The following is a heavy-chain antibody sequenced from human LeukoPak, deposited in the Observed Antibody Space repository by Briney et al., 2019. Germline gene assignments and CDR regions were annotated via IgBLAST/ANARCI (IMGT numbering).Heavy chain of an antibody. D-gene: IGHD6-13*01. CDR2: INHSGST. V-gene: IGHV4-34*01. Sequence: KPSETLSLTCAVYGGSFSGYYWSWIRQPPGKGLEWIGEINHSGSTNYNPSLKSRVTISVDTSKNQFSLKLSSVTAADTAVYYCARGSSQQLVSPHFDYWGQGTLVTVS. CDR1: GGSFSGYY. CDR3: ARGSSQQLVSPHFDY. J-gene: IGHJ4*02.